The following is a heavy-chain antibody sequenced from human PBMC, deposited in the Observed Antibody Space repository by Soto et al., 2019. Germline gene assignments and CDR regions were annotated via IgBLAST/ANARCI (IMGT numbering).Heavy chain of an antibody. D-gene: IGHD3-3*01. CDR3: AKDGSPHYFLEWLLSAYYYMDV. CDR2: ISYDGSNK. V-gene: IGHV3-30*18. CDR1: GFTFSSYG. Sequence: GGSLRLSCAASGFTFSSYGMHWVRQAPGKGLEWVAVISYDGSNKYYADSVKGRFTISRDNSKNTLYLQMNSLRAEDTAVYYCAKDGSPHYFLEWLLSAYYYMDVWGKGTTVTVSS. J-gene: IGHJ6*03.